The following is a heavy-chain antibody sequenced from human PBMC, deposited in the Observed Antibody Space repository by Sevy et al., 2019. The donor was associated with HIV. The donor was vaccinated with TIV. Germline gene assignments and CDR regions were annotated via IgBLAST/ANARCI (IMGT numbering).Heavy chain of an antibody. CDR2: INNDGTIT. CDR3: TRDHSKDV. V-gene: IGHV3-74*03. CDR1: GFTFSNYW. D-gene: IGHD6-13*01. Sequence: GGSLRLSCGASGFTFSNYWMHWVRQVPGKGLVWVSRINNDGTITTYADSVKGRFTISRDNAKNTLFLQMNSLRAEDTAVYYCTRDHSKDVWGQWTTVTVSS. J-gene: IGHJ6*02.